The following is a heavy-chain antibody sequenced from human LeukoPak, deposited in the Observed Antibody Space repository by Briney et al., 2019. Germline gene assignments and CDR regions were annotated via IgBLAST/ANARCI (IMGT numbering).Heavy chain of an antibody. V-gene: IGHV4-34*01. D-gene: IGHD1-1*01. Sequence: SETLSLTCAVYGGSFSGYYWSWIRQPPGKGLEWIGEINHSGSTNYNPSLKSRVTISVDTPKNQFSLKLSSVTAADTAVYYCASRVPYNWNDLLDYWGQGTLVTVSS. CDR3: ASRVPYNWNDLLDY. CDR1: GGSFSGYY. J-gene: IGHJ4*02. CDR2: INHSGST.